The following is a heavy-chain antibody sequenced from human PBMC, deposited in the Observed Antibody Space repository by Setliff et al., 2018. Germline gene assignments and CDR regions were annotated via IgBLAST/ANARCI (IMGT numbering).Heavy chain of an antibody. CDR3: SRLVRFCTRTTCQRLSGDDF. Sequence: GASVKVSCKASGYTFTNYGINWVRQAPGQGLEWVGWISPYTGNTYYAPRLQDRVTLTADTSTNTAYMELRSLISDDTAVYYCSRLVRFCTRTTCQRLSGDDFWGQGTLVTVSS. J-gene: IGHJ4*02. CDR2: ISPYTGNT. CDR1: GYTFTNYG. D-gene: IGHD2-8*01. V-gene: IGHV1-18*01.